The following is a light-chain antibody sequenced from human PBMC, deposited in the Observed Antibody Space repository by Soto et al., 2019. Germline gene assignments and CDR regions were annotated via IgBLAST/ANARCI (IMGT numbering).Light chain of an antibody. Sequence: EIVLTQSPATLSLSPGERATLSCGASQSVSSSYLAWYQHKPGLAPRLLIYDASSRATGIPDRFSGSGSGTDFTLTISRLEPEDFAVYYCQQYGSSLLFTFGPGTKVDIK. V-gene: IGKV3D-20*01. CDR2: DAS. CDR3: QQYGSSLLFT. J-gene: IGKJ3*01. CDR1: QSVSSSY.